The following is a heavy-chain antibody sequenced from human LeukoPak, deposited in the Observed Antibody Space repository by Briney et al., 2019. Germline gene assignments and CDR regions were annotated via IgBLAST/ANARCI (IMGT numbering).Heavy chain of an antibody. J-gene: IGHJ4*02. CDR2: IYSGGST. V-gene: IGHV3-53*01. D-gene: IGHD3-10*01. Sequence: GGSLRLSCAASGFTVSTNYMSWVRQAPGKGLEWVSVIYSGGSTYYADSVKGRFTISRDNSKNTLYLQMNSLRAEDTAVYYCARGRGTYYFDYWGQGTLATVSS. CDR3: ARGRGTYYFDY. CDR1: GFTVSTNY.